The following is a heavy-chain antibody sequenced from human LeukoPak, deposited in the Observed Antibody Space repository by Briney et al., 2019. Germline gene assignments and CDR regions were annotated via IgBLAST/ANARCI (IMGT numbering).Heavy chain of an antibody. CDR3: ARELIGSSSDAFDI. V-gene: IGHV1-69*04. Sequence: ASVKVSCKASGYTFTTYVMHWVRQAPGQRLEWMGRIIPILGIANYAQKFQGRVTITADKSTSTAYMELSSLRSEDTAVYYCARELIGSSSDAFDIWGQGTMVTVSS. CDR2: IIPILGIA. D-gene: IGHD6-6*01. CDR1: GYTFTTYV. J-gene: IGHJ3*02.